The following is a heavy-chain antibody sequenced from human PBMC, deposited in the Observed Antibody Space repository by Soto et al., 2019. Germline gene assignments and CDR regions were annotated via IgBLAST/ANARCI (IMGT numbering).Heavy chain of an antibody. Sequence: SDTLSLTCAFSGYVITNAYHLGWIRQPPGKELEWIGTISHSGDTYYNPSLKSRVTISIDTAKNHLSLILSSVTAADTATYYCTRIYCTTTSCFINGMDVWGQGTTVNVS. CDR1: GYVITNAYH. V-gene: IGHV4-38-2*01. D-gene: IGHD2-2*01. J-gene: IGHJ6*02. CDR3: TRIYCTTTSCFINGMDV. CDR2: ISHSGDT.